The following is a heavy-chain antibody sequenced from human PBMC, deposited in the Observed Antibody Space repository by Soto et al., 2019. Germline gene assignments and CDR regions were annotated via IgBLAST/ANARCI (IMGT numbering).Heavy chain of an antibody. D-gene: IGHD3-22*01. CDR3: AKDHYYDSSGYYAFSFDY. J-gene: IGHJ4*02. V-gene: IGHV3-23*01. Sequence: PGGSLRLSCAASGFTFSSYAMSWVRQAPGKGLEWVSAISGSGGSTYYADSVKGRFTISRDNSKNTLYLQMNSLRAEDTAVYYCAKDHYYDSSGYYAFSFDYWGQGTLVTVSS. CDR2: ISGSGGST. CDR1: GFTFSSYA.